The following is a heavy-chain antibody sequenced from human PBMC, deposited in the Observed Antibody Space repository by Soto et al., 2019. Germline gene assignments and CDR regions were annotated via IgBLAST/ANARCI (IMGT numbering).Heavy chain of an antibody. CDR2: IYYSGST. CDR1: GGSISSSSYY. V-gene: IGHV4-39*01. CDR3: ATSNWFDP. Sequence: QLQLQESGPGLVKPSETLSLTCTVSGGSISSSSYYWGWIRQPPGKGLEWIGYIYYSGSTYYNPSIKSRVTISVDTSKNQFSLKLNSVTAADTAVYYCATSNWFDPWGQGTLVTVSS. J-gene: IGHJ5*02.